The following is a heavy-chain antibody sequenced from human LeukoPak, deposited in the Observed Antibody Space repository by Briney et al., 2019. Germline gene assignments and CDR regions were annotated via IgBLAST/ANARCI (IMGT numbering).Heavy chain of an antibody. CDR2: ISGSGGSS. Sequence: GGSLRLSCAASGFTFSSYGMSWVRQAPGKGLEWVSAISGSGGSSYYADSVKGRFTISRDNSKNTLYLQMNSLRAEDTAVYYCAKDIHPYYDSSAWCYFDFWGQGTLVTVSS. J-gene: IGHJ4*02. V-gene: IGHV3-23*01. D-gene: IGHD3-22*01. CDR3: AKDIHPYYDSSAWCYFDF. CDR1: GFTFSSYG.